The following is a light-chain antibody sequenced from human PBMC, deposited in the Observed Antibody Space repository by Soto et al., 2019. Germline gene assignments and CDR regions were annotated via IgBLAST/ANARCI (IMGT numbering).Light chain of an antibody. CDR2: EVT. V-gene: IGLV2-23*02. CDR1: SSDVGSYNL. Sequence: QSVLTQPASVSASPGQSITISCTGTSSDVGSYNLVSWYQQHPGKAPKPMIYEVTKRPSGVSNRFSGSKSGNTASLTISGLQAEDEADYYCCSYAGSSTFLYVFGTGTKVTVL. J-gene: IGLJ1*01. CDR3: CSYAGSSTFLYV.